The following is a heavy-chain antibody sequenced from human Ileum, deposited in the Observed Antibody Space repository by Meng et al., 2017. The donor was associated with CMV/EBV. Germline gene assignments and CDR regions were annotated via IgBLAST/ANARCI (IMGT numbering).Heavy chain of an antibody. CDR3: ARDQDYGLFDS. V-gene: IGHV4-4*07. J-gene: IGHJ4*02. Sequence: QVQLQESGPRLVKPSETLSLTCSVSGDSISLHYWNWIRQPAGKGLEWIGRIYVSGSTNYNSSLRSRITLSVDKAKNQFSLNLNSVTAADTAVYYCARDQDYGLFDSWGQGTLVTVSS. CDR1: GDSISLHY. CDR2: IYVSGST. D-gene: IGHD4-17*01.